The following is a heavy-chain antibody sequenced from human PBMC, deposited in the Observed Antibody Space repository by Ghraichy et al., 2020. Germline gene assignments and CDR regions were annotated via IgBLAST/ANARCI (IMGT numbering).Heavy chain of an antibody. Sequence: SQTLSLTCAVYGGSFSGYYWSWIRQPPGKGLEWIGEINHSGSTNYNPSLKSRVTISVDTSKNQFSLKLSSVTAADTAVYYCASLISSGETYFDYWGQGTLVTVSS. V-gene: IGHV4-34*01. CDR1: GGSFSGYY. CDR2: INHSGST. CDR3: ASLISSGETYFDY. D-gene: IGHD3-22*01. J-gene: IGHJ4*02.